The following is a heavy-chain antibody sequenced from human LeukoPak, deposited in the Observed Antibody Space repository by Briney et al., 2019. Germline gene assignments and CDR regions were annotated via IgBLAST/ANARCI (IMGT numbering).Heavy chain of an antibody. CDR1: GGSISSGGYY. CDR2: IYYSGST. D-gene: IGHD4-11*01. V-gene: IGHV4-31*03. Sequence: SETLSLTCTVSGGSISSGGYYWSWIRQHPGKGLEWIRYIYYSGSTYYNPSLKSRVTISVDTSKNQFSLKLSSVTAADTAVYYCARSHYSINDFDYWGQGTLVTVSS. CDR3: ARSHYSINDFDY. J-gene: IGHJ4*02.